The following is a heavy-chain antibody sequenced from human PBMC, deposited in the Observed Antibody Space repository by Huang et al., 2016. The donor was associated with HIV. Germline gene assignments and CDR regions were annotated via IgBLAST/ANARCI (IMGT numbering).Heavy chain of an antibody. D-gene: IGHD3-22*01. J-gene: IGHJ4*02. CDR1: GVSFSGYY. CDR3: ARILMYYNSSGYGFDY. CDR2: INHSGST. Sequence: QVQLQQWGAGLLKPSETLSLTCAVYGVSFSGYYWSGIRQPPGKGLEWIGEINHSGSTNYNPSLKSRVTISVDTSKNQFSLKLSSVTAADTAVYYCARILMYYNSSGYGFDYWGQGTLVTVSS. V-gene: IGHV4-34*01.